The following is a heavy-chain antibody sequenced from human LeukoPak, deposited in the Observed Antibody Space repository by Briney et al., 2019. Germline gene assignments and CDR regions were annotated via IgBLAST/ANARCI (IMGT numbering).Heavy chain of an antibody. CDR3: ARGVAPYCCGDCYSDYYYYYYMDV. V-gene: IGHV4-59*01. Sequence: SETLSLTCTVSGGSISSYYWSWIRQPPGKGLEWIGYIYYSGSTNYNPSLKTRVPIPVDTSKNQFPLKLSSVTAADTAVYYCARGVAPYCCGDCYSDYYYYYYMDVWGKGTTVTVSS. CDR1: GGSISSYY. CDR2: IYYSGST. J-gene: IGHJ6*03. D-gene: IGHD2-21*01.